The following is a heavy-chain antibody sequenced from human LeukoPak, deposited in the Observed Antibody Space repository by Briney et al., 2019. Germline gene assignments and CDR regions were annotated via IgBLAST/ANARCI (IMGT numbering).Heavy chain of an antibody. J-gene: IGHJ4*02. V-gene: IGHV3-30*18. D-gene: IGHD6-13*01. CDR1: GFTFSSYG. Sequence: PGGSLRLSCAASGFTFSSYGMHWVRQAPGKGLEWVAVISYDGSNKYYADSVKGRFTISRDNSKNTLYLQMNSLRAEDTAVYYCAKDNFPQQLVGAGVPLFDYWGQGTLVTVSS. CDR2: ISYDGSNK. CDR3: AKDNFPQQLVGAGVPLFDY.